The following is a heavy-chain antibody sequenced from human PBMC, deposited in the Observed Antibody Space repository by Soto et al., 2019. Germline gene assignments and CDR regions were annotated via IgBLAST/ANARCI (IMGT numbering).Heavy chain of an antibody. Sequence: QVQLVQSGAEVKKPGASVKVSCKASGYTFTSYGISWVRQAPGQGLEWMGWISAYNGNTNYAQKLQGRVTMTTDTSTSTAYMELRSLRSDDTAVYYCARHSTLKYSSGWYGTFDYWGQGTLVTVSS. D-gene: IGHD6-19*01. V-gene: IGHV1-18*04. J-gene: IGHJ4*02. CDR1: GYTFTSYG. CDR2: ISAYNGNT. CDR3: ARHSTLKYSSGWYGTFDY.